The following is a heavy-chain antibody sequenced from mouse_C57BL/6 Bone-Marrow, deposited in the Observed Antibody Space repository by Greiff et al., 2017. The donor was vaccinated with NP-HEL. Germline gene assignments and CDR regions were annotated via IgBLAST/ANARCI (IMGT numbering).Heavy chain of an antibody. CDR3: ARRPPYYSNYAWCAY. CDR2: ISDGGSYT. V-gene: IGHV5-4*03. CDR1: GFTFSSYA. Sequence: EVKLMESGGGLVKPGGSLKLSCAASGFTFSSYAMSWVRQTPEKRLEWVATISDGGSYTYYPDNVKGRFTISRDNAKTNLYLQMSHLKSEDTAMYYCARRPPYYSNYAWCAYWGQGTLVTVSA. J-gene: IGHJ3*01. D-gene: IGHD2-5*01.